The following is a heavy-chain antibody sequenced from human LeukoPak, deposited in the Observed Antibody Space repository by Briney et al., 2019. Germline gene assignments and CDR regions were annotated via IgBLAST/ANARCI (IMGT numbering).Heavy chain of an antibody. CDR1: GFTFGSYW. J-gene: IGHJ4*02. CDR3: AKDQYGITGTLDY. CDR2: ISYDGSNK. D-gene: IGHD1/OR15-1a*01. Sequence: GGSLRLSCAGSGFTFGSYWMSWVRQAPGKGLEWVAVISYDGSNKYYADSVKGRFTISRDNSKNTLYLQMNSLRAEDTAVYYCAKDQYGITGTLDYWGQGTLVTVSS. V-gene: IGHV3-30*18.